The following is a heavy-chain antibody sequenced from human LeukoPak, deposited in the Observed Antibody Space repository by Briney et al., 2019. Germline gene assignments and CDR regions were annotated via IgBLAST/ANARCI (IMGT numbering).Heavy chain of an antibody. V-gene: IGHV3-7*01. CDR3: ARVSRDYYYYYGMDV. Sequence: PGGSLRLSCAASGFTFSIYWMSWVRQAPGKGLEWVANIKQDGSEKYYVDSVKGRFTISRDNAKNSLYLQMNSLRAEDTAVYYCARVSRDYYYYYGMDVWGQGTTVTVSS. CDR2: IKQDGSEK. CDR1: GFTFSIYW. J-gene: IGHJ6*02.